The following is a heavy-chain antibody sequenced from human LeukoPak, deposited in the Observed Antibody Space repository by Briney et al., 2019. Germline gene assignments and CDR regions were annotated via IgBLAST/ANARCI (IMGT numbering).Heavy chain of an antibody. CDR1: GYTFTSYD. V-gene: IGHV1-8*01. Sequence: ASVKVSCKASGYTFTSYDINWVRQATGQGLEWMGWMNPNSGNTGYAQRFQGRVTMTRDTSTSTVYMELSSLRSEDTAVYYCARVPYSSSWYADYWGQGTLVTVSS. J-gene: IGHJ4*02. CDR3: ARVPYSSSWYADY. CDR2: MNPNSGNT. D-gene: IGHD6-13*01.